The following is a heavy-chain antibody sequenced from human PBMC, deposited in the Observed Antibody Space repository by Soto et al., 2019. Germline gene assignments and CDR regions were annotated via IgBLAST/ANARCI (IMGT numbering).Heavy chain of an antibody. CDR2: IYYSGST. Sequence: SETLSLTCTVPGGSISSYYWSWIRQPPGKGLEWIGYIYYSGSTNYNPSLKSRVTISVDTSKNQFSLKLSSVTAADTAVYYCARAYKSLDYWGQGTLVTVSS. J-gene: IGHJ4*02. D-gene: IGHD3-10*01. V-gene: IGHV4-59*01. CDR3: ARAYKSLDY. CDR1: GGSISSYY.